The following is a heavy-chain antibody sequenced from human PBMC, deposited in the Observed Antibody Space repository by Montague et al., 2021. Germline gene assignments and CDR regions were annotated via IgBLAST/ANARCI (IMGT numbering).Heavy chain of an antibody. CDR2: INPDGSST. CDR3: ARAGYYGGLDI. Sequence: SLRLSCAASGFTFSTSWIHWVRQAPGKGLVWVSRINPDGSSTNYADSVTGRFTISRDNGKNTLYLQMNSLRAEDTAVYSCARAGYYGGLDIWGQGTMVTASS. CDR1: GFTFSTSW. J-gene: IGHJ3*02. V-gene: IGHV3-74*01. D-gene: IGHD2-21*01.